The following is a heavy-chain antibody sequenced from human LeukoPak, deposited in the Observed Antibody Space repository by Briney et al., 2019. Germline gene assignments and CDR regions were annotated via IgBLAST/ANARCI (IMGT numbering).Heavy chain of an antibody. D-gene: IGHD1-26*01. CDR3: ARVVGATRLFDY. J-gene: IGHJ4*02. CDR2: IYSGGST. V-gene: IGHV3-53*01. Sequence: HSGGSLRLSCAASGFTVSSNYMSWVRQAPAKGLEWVSVIYSGGSTYYADSVKGRFTISRDNSKNTLYLQMNSLRAEDTAVYYCARVVGATRLFDYWGQGTLVTVSS. CDR1: GFTVSSNY.